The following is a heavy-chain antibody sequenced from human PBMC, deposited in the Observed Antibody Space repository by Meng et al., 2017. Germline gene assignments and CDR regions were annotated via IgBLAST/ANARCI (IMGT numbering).Heavy chain of an antibody. CDR1: GFTVSSNY. J-gene: IGHJ4*02. D-gene: IGHD4-17*01. V-gene: IGHV3-53*01. CDR2: IYSGGST. CDR3: ARDYGDHLGFDY. Sequence: EVQLVEAGGGLVKPGGSLRLSWAASGFTVSSNYMSWVRQAPGKGLEWVSVIYSGGSTYYADSVKGRFTISRDNSKNTLYLQMNSLRAEDTAVYYCARDYGDHLGFDYWGQGTLVTVSS.